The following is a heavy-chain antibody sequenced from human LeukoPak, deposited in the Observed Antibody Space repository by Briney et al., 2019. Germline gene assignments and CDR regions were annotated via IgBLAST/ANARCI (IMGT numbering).Heavy chain of an antibody. CDR3: AKDYYYDSNHFDY. V-gene: IGHV3-23*01. D-gene: IGHD3-22*01. Sequence: GGSVRLSCAASGFTFSSYGMSWVRQAPGKGLEWVSAISDTGGSTYYADSVKGRFAISRDNPKNTLYLQMNSLRAEDTAVYYCAKDYYYDSNHFDYWGQGTLVTVSS. J-gene: IGHJ4*02. CDR2: ISDTGGST. CDR1: GFTFSSYG.